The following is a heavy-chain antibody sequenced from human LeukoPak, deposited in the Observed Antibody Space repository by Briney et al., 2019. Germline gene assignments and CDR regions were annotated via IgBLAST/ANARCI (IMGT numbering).Heavy chain of an antibody. CDR1: GFTFSSYW. CDR2: INSDGSST. V-gene: IGHV3-74*01. J-gene: IGHJ3*02. D-gene: IGHD2-15*01. CDR3: ARTSPVLGDAFDI. Sequence: SGGSLRLSCAASGFTFSSYWMHWVRQAPGKGLVWVSRINSDGSSTSYADSVKGRFTISRDNAKNTLYPQMNSLRAEDTAVYYCARTSPVLGDAFDIWGQGTMVTVSS.